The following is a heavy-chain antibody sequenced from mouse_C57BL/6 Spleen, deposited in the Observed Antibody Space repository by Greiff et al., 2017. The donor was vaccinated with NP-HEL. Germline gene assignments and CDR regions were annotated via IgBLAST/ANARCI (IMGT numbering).Heavy chain of an antibody. V-gene: IGHV5-9-1*02. J-gene: IGHJ1*03. CDR2: ISSGGDYI. CDR1: GFTFSSYA. Sequence: EVHLVESGEGLVKPGGSLKLSCAASGFTFSSYAMSWVRQTPEKRLEWVAYISSGGDYISYADTVKGRFPISRDNARNTLYLQMSSLKSEDTAMYYCTIGLEWYFDVWGTGTTVTVSS. CDR3: TIGLEWYFDV.